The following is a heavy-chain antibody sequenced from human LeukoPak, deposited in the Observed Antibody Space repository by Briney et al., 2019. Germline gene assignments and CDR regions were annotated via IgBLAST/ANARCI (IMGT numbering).Heavy chain of an antibody. J-gene: IGHJ4*02. V-gene: IGHV4-59*11. CDR2: TYYNGST. CDR3: ARVVGQQLVSPHFDY. D-gene: IGHD6-13*01. Sequence: SETLSLTFSVSGGSINNHYWSWIPQPPGQGLEGIGYTYYNGSTNYIPCLKSRVPISLDTSKNQFSLKLSSVTAADTAVYYCARVVGQQLVSPHFDYWRQGTLVTVSS. CDR1: GGSINNHY.